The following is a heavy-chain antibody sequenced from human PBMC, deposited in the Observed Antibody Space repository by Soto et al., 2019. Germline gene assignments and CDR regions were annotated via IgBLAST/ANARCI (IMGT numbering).Heavy chain of an antibody. Sequence: GGSLRLSCAASGFTFSSYAMHWVRQAPGKGLEWVAVISYDGSNKYYADSVKGRFTISRDNSKNTLYLQMNSLRAEDTAVYYCARVTRITMIVDDAFDIWGQGTMVTVSS. CDR3: ARVTRITMIVDDAFDI. V-gene: IGHV3-30-3*01. D-gene: IGHD3-22*01. CDR2: ISYDGSNK. CDR1: GFTFSSYA. J-gene: IGHJ3*02.